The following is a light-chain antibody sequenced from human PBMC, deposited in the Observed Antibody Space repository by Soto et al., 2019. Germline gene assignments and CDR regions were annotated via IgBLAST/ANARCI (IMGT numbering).Light chain of an antibody. CDR3: QQYYSTPLT. CDR2: WAS. V-gene: IGKV4-1*01. CDR1: QNILYRSNNKNS. J-gene: IGKJ4*01. Sequence: DIVMTQSPDSLAVSLGERATFNCKSSQNILYRSNNKNSLAWYHHKPGQPPKLLIYWASTRESVVPDRFSGSGSGTDFTLTISSLQAEDVAVYYCQQYYSTPLTFGGGTKVESK.